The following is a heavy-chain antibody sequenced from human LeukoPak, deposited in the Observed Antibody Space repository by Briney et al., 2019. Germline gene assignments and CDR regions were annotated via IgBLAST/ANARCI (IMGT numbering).Heavy chain of an antibody. J-gene: IGHJ4*02. CDR1: GFTFSTYA. CDR2: ISDIGDYT. V-gene: IGHV3-23*01. D-gene: IGHD1-26*01. Sequence: PGGSLRLSCAASGFTFSTYAMSWVRQAPGKGLEWVSTISDIGDYTYNADSVKGRFTISRDNSKNTLYLQMNSLRAEDTAIYYCAKDVAGSGSYGFDYWGQGTLVTVSS. CDR3: AKDVAGSGSYGFDY.